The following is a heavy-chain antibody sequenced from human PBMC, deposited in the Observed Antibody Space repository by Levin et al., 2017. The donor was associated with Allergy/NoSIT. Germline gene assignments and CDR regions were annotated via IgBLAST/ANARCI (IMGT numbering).Heavy chain of an antibody. CDR1: GGTFSSYP. CDR3: ARERNWNYGLDY. CDR2: IIPILGIA. D-gene: IGHD1-7*01. Sequence: ASVKVSCKASGGTFSSYPISWVRQAPGQGLEWMGRIIPILGIANYAQKFQGRVTITADKSTSTAYMELSSLRSEDTAVYYCARERNWNYGLDYWGQGTLVTVSS. V-gene: IGHV1-69*04. J-gene: IGHJ4*02.